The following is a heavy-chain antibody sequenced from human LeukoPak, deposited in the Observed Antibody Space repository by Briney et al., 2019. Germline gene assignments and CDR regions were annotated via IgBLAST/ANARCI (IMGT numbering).Heavy chain of an antibody. CDR2: INHSGST. CDR1: GGSFSGYY. Sequence: SETLSLTCAVYGGSFSGYYWSWIRQPPGKGLEWIGEINHSGSTNYNPSLKSRVTISADTSKNQFSLKLSSVTAADTAVYYCARWAGYNCGWFFPYYDYWGQGTLVTVSS. D-gene: IGHD6-19*01. CDR3: ARWAGYNCGWFFPYYDY. V-gene: IGHV4-34*01. J-gene: IGHJ4*02.